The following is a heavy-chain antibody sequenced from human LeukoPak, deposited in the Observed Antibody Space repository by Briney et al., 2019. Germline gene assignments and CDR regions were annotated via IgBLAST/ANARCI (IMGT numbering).Heavy chain of an antibody. D-gene: IGHD3-16*02. J-gene: IGHJ3*02. Sequence: GGSLRLSCAASGFTFDDYAMHWVRVTPTKGLEWVSGISWKGGYIAYADSVKGRFTISRDSGKNSLYLQMDSLRPEDTALYYCAKDPDLWGSYHALDIWGQGTMVTVSS. CDR1: GFTFDDYA. CDR2: ISWKGGYI. V-gene: IGHV3-9*01. CDR3: AKDPDLWGSYHALDI.